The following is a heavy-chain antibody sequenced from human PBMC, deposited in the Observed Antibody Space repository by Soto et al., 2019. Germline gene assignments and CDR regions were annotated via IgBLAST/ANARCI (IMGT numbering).Heavy chain of an antibody. V-gene: IGHV4-59*01. CDR2: IYYSRST. J-gene: IGHJ5*02. CDR1: GGSISSYY. D-gene: IGHD4-17*01. Sequence: QVQLQESGPGLVKPSETLSLTCTVSGGSISSYYWSWIRQPPGKGLEWIGYIYYSRSTNYNPSLKSRVTISVDTSKNQFSLKLSSVTAADTAMYYCTRLPWADYGGIFDPWGQGTLVTVSS. CDR3: TRLPWADYGGIFDP.